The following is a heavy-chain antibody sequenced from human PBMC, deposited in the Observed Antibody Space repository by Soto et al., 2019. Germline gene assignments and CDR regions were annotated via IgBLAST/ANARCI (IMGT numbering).Heavy chain of an antibody. V-gene: IGHV4-4*02. CDR3: ARGYYSEISGIPDPYYYYGMDV. CDR2: IYHSGST. CDR1: GGSISSSNW. J-gene: IGHJ6*02. Sequence: SETLSLTCVVSGGSISSSNWWSWVRQPPGKGLQWIGEIYHSGSTNYNPSLKSRVTVSVDKSKTRFSLMLSSVTAAETAVYYCARGYYSEISGIPDPYYYYGMDVWGRGRTAPVS. D-gene: IGHD3-22*01.